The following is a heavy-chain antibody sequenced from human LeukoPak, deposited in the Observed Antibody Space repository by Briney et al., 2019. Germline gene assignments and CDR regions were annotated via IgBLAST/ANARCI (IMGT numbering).Heavy chain of an antibody. V-gene: IGHV5-51*01. CDR1: GYSFSTYW. CDR2: IYPADSNT. D-gene: IGHD3-22*01. CDR3: ARHYDSSGYFQYYFDY. Sequence: GESLKISCKGSGYSFSTYWIGWVRQMPGKGLEWMGNIYPADSNTRYSPSFQGQVTISADKSISTAYLQWSSLRASDTAMYYCARHYDSSGYFQYYFDYWGQGTLVTVSS. J-gene: IGHJ4*02.